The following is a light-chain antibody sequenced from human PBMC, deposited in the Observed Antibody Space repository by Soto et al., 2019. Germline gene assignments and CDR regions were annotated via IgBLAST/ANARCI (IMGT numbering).Light chain of an antibody. J-gene: IGKJ1*01. V-gene: IGKV3-15*01. CDR2: GAS. CDR3: QQYNNWPRT. CDR1: QSVSSN. Sequence: EIVVTQSPATLSVSPGERPTHSCRASQSVSSNLTGYQQKPGQAPRILIYGASTRATGIPARFSGRGSGTEFTLTISSLQSEDFSVYYCQQYNNWPRTFGQGTKVDIK.